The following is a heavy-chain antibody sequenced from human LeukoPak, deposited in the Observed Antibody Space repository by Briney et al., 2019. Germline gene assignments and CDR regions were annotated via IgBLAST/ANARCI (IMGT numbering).Heavy chain of an antibody. Sequence: GGSLRLSCAASGFTFSSYGMHWVRQAPGKGLGWVAVIWYDGSNKYYADSVKGRFTISRDNSKNTLYPQMNSLRAEDTAVCYCARAGIADTYYFDYWGQGTLVTVSS. CDR3: ARAGIADTYYFDY. V-gene: IGHV3-33*01. CDR2: IWYDGSNK. J-gene: IGHJ4*02. D-gene: IGHD6-13*01. CDR1: GFTFSSYG.